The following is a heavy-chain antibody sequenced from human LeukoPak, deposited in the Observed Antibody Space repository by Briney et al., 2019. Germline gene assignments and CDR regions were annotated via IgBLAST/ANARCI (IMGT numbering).Heavy chain of an antibody. CDR3: ARHSRTDTAMVIPPDY. Sequence: SETLSLTCTVSGGSISSSSYYWGWIRQPPGKGLEWIGSIYYSGSTYYNPSLKSRVTISVDTSKNQFSLKLSSVTAADTAVYYCARHSRTDTAMVIPPDYWGQGTLVTVSS. J-gene: IGHJ4*02. V-gene: IGHV4-39*01. CDR2: IYYSGST. CDR1: GGSISSSSYY. D-gene: IGHD5-18*01.